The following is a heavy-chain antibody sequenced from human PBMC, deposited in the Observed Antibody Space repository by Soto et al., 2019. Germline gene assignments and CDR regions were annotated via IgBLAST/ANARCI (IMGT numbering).Heavy chain of an antibody. CDR3: ARELSGYDPCWFDP. V-gene: IGHV3-33*01. CDR1: GFTFSSYG. D-gene: IGHD5-12*01. CDR2: IWYDGSNK. J-gene: IGHJ5*02. Sequence: GGSLRLSCAASGFTFSSYGMHWVRQAPGKGLEWVAVIWYDGSNKYYADSVKGRFTISRDNSKNTLYLQMNSLRAEDTAVYYCARELSGYDPCWFDPWGQGTLVTVSS.